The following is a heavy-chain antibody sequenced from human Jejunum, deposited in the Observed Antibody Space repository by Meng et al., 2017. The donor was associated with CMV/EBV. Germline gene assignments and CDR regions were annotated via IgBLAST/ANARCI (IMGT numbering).Heavy chain of an antibody. Sequence: SGFTISTYWRHWVRQVPGKGLEWVSRINTDGSNTNYADSVKGRFTISRDNAKSTLYLQMNSLTAEDTAVYYCIRGPYGADSWYDYWGQGTLVTVAS. D-gene: IGHD4-17*01. CDR3: IRGPYGADSWYDY. CDR2: INTDGSNT. J-gene: IGHJ4*02. CDR1: GFTISTYW. V-gene: IGHV3-74*01.